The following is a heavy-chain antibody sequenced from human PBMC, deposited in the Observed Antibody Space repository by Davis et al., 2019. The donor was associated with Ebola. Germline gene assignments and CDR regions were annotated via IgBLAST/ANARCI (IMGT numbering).Heavy chain of an antibody. Sequence: GESLKISCEASGFTFSSYAMHWVRQAPGKGLEYVSAISSNGGSTYYANSVKGRFTISRDNAKNSLYLQMNSLRAEDTAVYYCRGPQRGAYWGQGNLVTVSS. CDR3: RGPQRGAY. CDR2: ISSNGGST. D-gene: IGHD6-25*01. CDR1: GFTFSSYA. V-gene: IGHV3-64*01. J-gene: IGHJ4*02.